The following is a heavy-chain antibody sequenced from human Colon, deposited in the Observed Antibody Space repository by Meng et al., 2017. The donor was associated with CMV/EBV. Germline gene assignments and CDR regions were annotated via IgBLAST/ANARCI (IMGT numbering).Heavy chain of an antibody. CDR3: ATISGGDFDF. J-gene: IGHJ4*02. CDR2: LTPNSGET. CDR1: GYAFSCYL. Sequence: QGQVVKSGAEVKKPGASEKCSFNPTGYAFSCYLMFWVRQAPGQGLECMGSLTPNSGETNSAQKFHARLTMTRNTSIHTAYMELGRLRSDDTAVYYCATISGGDFDFWGQGTLVTVSS. V-gene: IGHV1-2*02. D-gene: IGHD3-10*01.